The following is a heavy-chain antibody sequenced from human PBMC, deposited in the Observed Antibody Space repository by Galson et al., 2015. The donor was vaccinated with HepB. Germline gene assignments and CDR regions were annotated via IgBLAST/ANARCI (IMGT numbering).Heavy chain of an antibody. Sequence: SPRLSCAGSGFIFHVYGVHWVRQAPGKGLEWVAFTAFDGTYQFYADSVKGRFTVSRDNSQRTVYLQMNSLRPDDTGVYYCARDDTPGWPGYGMDVWGQGTMVTV. CDR2: TAFDGTYQ. CDR3: ARDDTPGWPGYGMDV. D-gene: IGHD6-19*01. J-gene: IGHJ6*02. V-gene: IGHV3-30*04. CDR1: GFIFHVYG.